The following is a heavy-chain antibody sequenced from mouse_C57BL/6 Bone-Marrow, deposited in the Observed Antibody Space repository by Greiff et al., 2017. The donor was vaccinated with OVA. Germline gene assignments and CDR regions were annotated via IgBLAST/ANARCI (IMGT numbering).Heavy chain of an antibody. J-gene: IGHJ4*01. CDR2: IDPENGDT. CDR1: GFNIKDDY. Sequence: VQLKQSGAELVRPGASVKLSCTASGFNIKDDYMHWVKQRPEQGLEWIGWIDPENGDTEYASKFQGKATITADTSSNTAYLQLSSLTSEDTAVYYCTSIYYDYDRGYYAMDYWGQGTSVTVSS. V-gene: IGHV14-4*01. D-gene: IGHD2-4*01. CDR3: TSIYYDYDRGYYAMDY.